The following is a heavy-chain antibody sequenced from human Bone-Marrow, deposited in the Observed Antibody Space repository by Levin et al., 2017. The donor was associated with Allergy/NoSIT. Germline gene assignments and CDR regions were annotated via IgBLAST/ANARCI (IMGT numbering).Heavy chain of an antibody. CDR1: GFTFSTYS. J-gene: IGHJ4*02. Sequence: PGGSLRLSCAASGFTFSTYSMNWVRQAPGKGLEWVSSISSRSNYRYYADSVKGRFTISRDNAENSLFLQMNSLRVEDAAIYCCARDRIPVAGSAIDYWGQGTLVTVS. CDR3: ARDRIPVAGSAIDY. D-gene: IGHD6-19*01. CDR2: ISSRSNYR. V-gene: IGHV3-21*01.